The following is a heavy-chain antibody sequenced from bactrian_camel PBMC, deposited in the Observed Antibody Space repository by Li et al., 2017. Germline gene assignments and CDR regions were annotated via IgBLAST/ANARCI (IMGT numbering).Heavy chain of an antibody. D-gene: IGHD3*01. CDR1: RLTYTSNC. J-gene: IGHJ4*01. V-gene: IGHV3S6*01. Sequence: HVQLVETGGGSVQAGGSLRLSCVVVRLTYTSNCLAWFRQAPGKEREGVAAIYDRDNVAYYADSAKGRFTISKDNAGSSLYLQMNDLKPEDTAVYRCAADFPPFNCYEGSYCWDIKGQGTQVTVS. CDR2: IYDRDNVA.